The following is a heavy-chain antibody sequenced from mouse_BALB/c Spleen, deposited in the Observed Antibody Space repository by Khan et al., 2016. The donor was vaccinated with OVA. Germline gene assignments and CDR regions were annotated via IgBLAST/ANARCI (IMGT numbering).Heavy chain of an antibody. D-gene: IGHD1-1*01. CDR1: GYTFTSYW. Sequence: DLVKPGASVKLSCKASGYTFTSYWINWIKQRPGQGLEWIGRIAPESGSPNYNEKFKGKATLTVDTSSSTASIQLSSLSSEDSAVYYWATSDYYGSSLYALDYWGQGTSVTVSS. CDR3: ATSDYYGSSLYALDY. CDR2: IAPESGSP. V-gene: IGHV1S41*01. J-gene: IGHJ4*01.